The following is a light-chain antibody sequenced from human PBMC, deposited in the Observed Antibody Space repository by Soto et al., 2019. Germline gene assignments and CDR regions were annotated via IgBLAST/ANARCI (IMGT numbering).Light chain of an antibody. J-gene: IGLJ1*01. CDR3: QVWYSSSDHRYV. Sequence: SYELTQPPSVSVAPGKTARITCGGNNIGSKSVHWYQQKPGQAPVLVIYYDSDRPSGIPERFSGYNSGNPATLTSSMVEAWDEAEYYCQVWYSSSDHRYVFGTGTKLTVL. CDR1: NIGSKS. V-gene: IGLV3-21*04. CDR2: YDS.